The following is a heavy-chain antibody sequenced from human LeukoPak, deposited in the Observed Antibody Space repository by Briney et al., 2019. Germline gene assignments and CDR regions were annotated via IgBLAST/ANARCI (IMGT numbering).Heavy chain of an antibody. CDR2: INHSGST. CDR1: GGSFSGYY. D-gene: IGHD6-6*01. J-gene: IGHJ3*02. Sequence: SETLSLTCAVYGGSFSGYYCNWIRQPPGKGLEWIGEINHSGSTNFNPSLKSRVTISVDTSKNQFSLKLSSVTAADTAVYYCGRVRAGSSSPSVRDAFDIWGQGTMVTVSS. V-gene: IGHV4-34*01. CDR3: GRVRAGSSSPSVRDAFDI.